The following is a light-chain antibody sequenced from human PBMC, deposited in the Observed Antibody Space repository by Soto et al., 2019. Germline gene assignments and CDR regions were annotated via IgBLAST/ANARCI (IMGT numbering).Light chain of an antibody. V-gene: IGLV2-23*02. Sequence: QSALTQPASVSGSPGQSITISCTGTSSDVGSYNLVSWYQQHPGKAPKFMIYVVTKRPSGVSNRFSGSKSGNTASLTISGLQAEDEADYYCCSYAGSNTYVFGTGTQLTVL. CDR1: SSDVGSYNL. CDR3: CSYAGSNTYV. CDR2: VVT. J-gene: IGLJ1*01.